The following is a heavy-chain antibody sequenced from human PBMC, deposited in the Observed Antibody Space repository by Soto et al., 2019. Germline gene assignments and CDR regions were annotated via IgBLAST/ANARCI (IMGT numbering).Heavy chain of an antibody. CDR2: ISGSGGST. J-gene: IGHJ6*02. Sequence: GGSLRLSCAASGFTFSSYAMSWVRQAPGKGLEWVSAISGSGGSTYYADSVKGRFTISRDNSKNTLYLQMNSLRAEDTAVYYCASDYDFWSGYWDYYYYGMDVWGQGTTVTVSS. CDR3: ASDYDFWSGYWDYYYYGMDV. D-gene: IGHD3-3*01. V-gene: IGHV3-23*01. CDR1: GFTFSSYA.